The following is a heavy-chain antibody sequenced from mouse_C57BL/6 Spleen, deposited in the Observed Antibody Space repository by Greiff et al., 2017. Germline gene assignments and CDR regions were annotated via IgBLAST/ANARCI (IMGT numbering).Heavy chain of an antibody. CDR3: ARSIYYYSSSYKGVYFDY. D-gene: IGHD1-1*01. CDR1: GYTFTSYW. J-gene: IGHJ2*01. CDR2: INPSNGGT. Sequence: VQLQQPGTELVKPGASVKLSCKASGYTFTSYWMHWVKQRPGQGLEWIGNINPSNGGTNYNEKFKSKATLTVDKSSSTAYMQLSSLTSEDSAVYYCARSIYYYSSSYKGVYFDYWGQGTTLTVSS. V-gene: IGHV1-53*01.